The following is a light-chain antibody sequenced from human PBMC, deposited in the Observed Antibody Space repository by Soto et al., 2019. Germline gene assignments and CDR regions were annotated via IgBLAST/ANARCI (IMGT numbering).Light chain of an antibody. J-gene: IGKJ1*01. CDR1: QSISSN. CDR3: QQYNDWRT. V-gene: IGKV3-15*01. Sequence: EIVMTQSPATLSVSPGERVTLSCRASQSISSNLAWYQQKPGQAPRLLIYGASTRATGIPARFSGSGSGTEFTLTISSLQSEDFAVYYCQQYNDWRTFGQGTKVEIK. CDR2: GAS.